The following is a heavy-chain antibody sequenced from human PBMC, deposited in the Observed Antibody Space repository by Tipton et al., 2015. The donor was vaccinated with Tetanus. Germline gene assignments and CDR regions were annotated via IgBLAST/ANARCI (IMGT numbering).Heavy chain of an antibody. Sequence: QLVQSGGALIQPGGSLRLSCAASGFTFSSYAMSWVRQAPGKGLEWVSIIYSDGSTYYADSVKGRFTISRDNSKNTLYLQMNSLRAEDTAVYYCARESYGSGSYSDHWGQGTLVSVSS. V-gene: IGHV3-53*01. CDR3: ARESYGSGSYSDH. CDR2: IYSDGST. D-gene: IGHD3-10*01. CDR1: GFTFSSYA. J-gene: IGHJ4*02.